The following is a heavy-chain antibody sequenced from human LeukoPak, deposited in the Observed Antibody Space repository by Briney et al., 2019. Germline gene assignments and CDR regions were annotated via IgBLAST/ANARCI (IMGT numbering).Heavy chain of an antibody. V-gene: IGHV1-2*02. CDR2: INPNSGGT. CDR3: ARTEPAPDAFDI. CDR1: GYTFTGYY. D-gene: IGHD1-26*01. Sequence: VASVKVSCKASGYTFTGYYMHWVRQAPGPGLEWMGWINPNSGGTNYAQKFQGRVTMTRDTSISTAYMELSRLRSDDTAVYYCARTEPAPDAFDIWGQGTMVTVSS. J-gene: IGHJ3*02.